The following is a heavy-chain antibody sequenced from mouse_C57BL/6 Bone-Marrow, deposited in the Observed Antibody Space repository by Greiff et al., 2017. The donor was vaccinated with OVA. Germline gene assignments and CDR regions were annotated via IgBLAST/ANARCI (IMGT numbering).Heavy chain of an antibody. CDR2: IYPGSGNT. CDR1: GYSFTSYY. V-gene: IGHV1-66*01. J-gene: IGHJ1*03. CDR3: ARETTDWYLDV. Sequence: QVQLQQPGPELVKPGASVKISCKASGYSFTSYYIHWVKQRPGQGLEWIGWIYPGSGNTKYNEKFKGKATLTADTSSSTAYMQLSSLTSEDSAVYYCARETTDWYLDVWGTGTTVTVSS. D-gene: IGHD1-1*01.